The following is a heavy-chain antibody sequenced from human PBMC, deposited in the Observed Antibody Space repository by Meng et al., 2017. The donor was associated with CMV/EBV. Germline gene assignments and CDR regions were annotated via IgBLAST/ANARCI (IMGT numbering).Heavy chain of an antibody. J-gene: IGHJ4*02. CDR3: AKDSEYLRGFLDY. CDR2: ISRNSGSI. CDR1: GFTFSSYC. Sequence: SLKISCAASGFTFSSYCMNWVRQAPGKGLEWVSGISRNSGSIGYADSVKGRFTISRDNAKNSLYLQMNSLRAEDTALYYCAKDSEYLRGFLDYWGQGTLVTVSS. V-gene: IGHV3-9*01. D-gene: IGHD2-2*01.